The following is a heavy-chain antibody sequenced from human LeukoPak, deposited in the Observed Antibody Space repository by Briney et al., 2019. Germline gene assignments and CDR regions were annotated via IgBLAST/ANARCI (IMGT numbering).Heavy chain of an antibody. CDR2: MNPNSGNT. D-gene: IGHD2-8*02. J-gene: IGHJ5*02. V-gene: IGHV1-8*01. Sequence: ASVKVSCKASGYTFTSYDINWVRQATGQGLEWMGWMNPNSGNTGYAQKFQGRVTMTRNTSISTAYMELSSLRSENTAVYYCARGWSVYNWFDPWGQGTLVTASS. CDR3: ARGWSVYNWFDP. CDR1: GYTFTSYD.